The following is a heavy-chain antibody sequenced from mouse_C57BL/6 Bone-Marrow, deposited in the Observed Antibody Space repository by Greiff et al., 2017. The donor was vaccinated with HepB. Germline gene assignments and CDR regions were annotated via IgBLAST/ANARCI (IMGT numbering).Heavy chain of an antibody. D-gene: IGHD1-1*01. CDR1: GFTFSDYG. Sequence: EVKLMESGGGLVKPGGSLKLSCAASGFTFSDYGMHWVRQAPEKGLEWVAYISSGSSTIYYADTVKGRFTISRDHAKNTLFLQLTSLRSEDTAIYYCESSLITTVLADYYAMDYFSQGTSVTVSS. CDR2: ISSGSSTI. J-gene: IGHJ4*01. CDR3: ESSLITTVLADYYAMDY. V-gene: IGHV5-17*01.